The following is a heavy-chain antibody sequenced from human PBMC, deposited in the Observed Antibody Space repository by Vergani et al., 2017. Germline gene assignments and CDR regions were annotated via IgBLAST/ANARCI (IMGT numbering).Heavy chain of an antibody. Sequence: VQLVESGGGVVQPGRSLRLSCAASGFTFSSYSMNWVRQAPGKGLEWVSYISSSSSTIYYADSVKGRFTISRDDSKNTLYLQMNSLKTEDTAVYYCTTGPLTITFAGVSVYDFDYWGQGTLVTVSA. J-gene: IGHJ4*02. D-gene: IGHD3-16*02. CDR2: ISSSSSTI. V-gene: IGHV3-48*01. CDR1: GFTFSSYS. CDR3: TTGPLTITFAGVSVYDFDY.